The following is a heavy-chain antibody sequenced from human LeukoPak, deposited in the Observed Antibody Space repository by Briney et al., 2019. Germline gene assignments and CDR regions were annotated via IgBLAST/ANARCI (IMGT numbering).Heavy chain of an antibody. Sequence: GGSLRLSCAASGFTFDDYAMHWVRPAPGKGLEWVSGISWNSGSIGYADSVKGRFTISRDNAKNSLYLQMNSLRAEDTAVYYCARGMNDLLWFGELYPAFDYWGQGTLVTVSS. CDR2: ISWNSGSI. CDR3: ARGMNDLLWFGELYPAFDY. J-gene: IGHJ4*02. V-gene: IGHV3-9*01. CDR1: GFTFDDYA. D-gene: IGHD3-10*01.